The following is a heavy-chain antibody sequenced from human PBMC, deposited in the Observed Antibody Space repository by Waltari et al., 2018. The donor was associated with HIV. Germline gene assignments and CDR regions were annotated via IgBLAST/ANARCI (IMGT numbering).Heavy chain of an antibody. CDR3: ASDLPGVDY. Sequence: QVQLVQSGAGVKKPGSSVKVSCKASGGTFSSYAISWVRQAPGQGLEWRGGIIAICGTANYAQKFHGRVTITADESTSTAYMELSSLRSEDTAVYYCASDLPGVDYWGQGTLVTVSS. CDR1: GGTFSSYA. CDR2: IIAICGTA. D-gene: IGHD3-10*01. V-gene: IGHV1-69*12. J-gene: IGHJ4*02.